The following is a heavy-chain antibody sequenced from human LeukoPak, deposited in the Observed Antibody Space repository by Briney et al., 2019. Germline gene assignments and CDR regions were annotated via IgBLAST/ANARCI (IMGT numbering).Heavy chain of an antibody. V-gene: IGHV3-23*01. Sequence: GGSLRLSCAASGFTFSSYAMDWVRRAPGKGLEWVSAITGSGGSAYYADSVKGRFTMSRDNSENTVYLQMNSLRADDTAFYYCAKDPDTAMDPDWFDSWGQGTLVTVSS. CDR3: AKDPDTAMDPDWFDS. CDR2: ITGSGGSA. J-gene: IGHJ5*01. D-gene: IGHD5-18*01. CDR1: GFTFSSYA.